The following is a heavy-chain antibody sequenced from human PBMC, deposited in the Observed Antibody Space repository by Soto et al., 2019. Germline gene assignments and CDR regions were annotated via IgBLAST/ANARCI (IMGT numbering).Heavy chain of an antibody. V-gene: IGHV4-4*02. CDR3: ARFYTIFGVVTGLDY. CDR1: GGSISSSNW. Sequence: SETLSLTCAVSGGSISSSNWWSWVRQPPGKGLEWIGEIYHSGSTNYNPSLKSRVTISVDKSKNQFSLKLSSVTAADTAVYYCARFYTIFGVVTGLDYWGQGTLVTVSS. J-gene: IGHJ4*02. D-gene: IGHD3-3*01. CDR2: IYHSGST.